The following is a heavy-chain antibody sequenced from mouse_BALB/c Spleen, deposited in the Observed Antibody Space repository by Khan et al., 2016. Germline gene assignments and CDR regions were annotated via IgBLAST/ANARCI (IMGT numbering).Heavy chain of an antibody. CDR3: ARGGGNSDY. J-gene: IGHJ2*01. CDR2: IYPGSDNT. Sequence: QVQLQQSGAELARPGASVKLSCKAPGYTFTDYYINWVKQRTGQGLEWIGEIYPGSDNTYYNERFKGKATLTADKSSSTAYMQLSSLTSEDSAVYFCARGGGNSDYWGQGTTLTVSS. CDR1: GYTFTDYY. D-gene: IGHD2-1*01. V-gene: IGHV1-76*01.